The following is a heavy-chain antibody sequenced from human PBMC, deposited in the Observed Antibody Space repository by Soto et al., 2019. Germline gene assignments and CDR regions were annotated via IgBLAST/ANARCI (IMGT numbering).Heavy chain of an antibody. J-gene: IGHJ5*02. Sequence: SGPTLVNPTQTLTLTCTFSGFSLSTSGVAVGWIRQAPRKAPEWLAFIFWDDDKRYSPSLENRLTITKDTSKNQVVLTMTNMDPVDTATYYCALIKDCSRTDCYLASFDPWGQGTLVTVSS. D-gene: IGHD2-2*01. CDR1: GFSLSTSGVA. V-gene: IGHV2-5*02. CDR2: IFWDDDK. CDR3: ALIKDCSRTDCYLASFDP.